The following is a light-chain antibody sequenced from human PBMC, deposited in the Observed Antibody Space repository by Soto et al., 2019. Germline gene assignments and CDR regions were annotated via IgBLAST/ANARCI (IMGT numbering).Light chain of an antibody. V-gene: IGKV1-5*01. Sequence: DIQMTQSPSTLSASVGDRVTITCRASQSISSWLAWYQQKPGKAPKLLIYDASSLESGVPSRFRGSGSGTEFTLTISSLQPDDFATYYCQQYNSYLTFGGGTKVDIK. CDR1: QSISSW. J-gene: IGKJ4*01. CDR2: DAS. CDR3: QQYNSYLT.